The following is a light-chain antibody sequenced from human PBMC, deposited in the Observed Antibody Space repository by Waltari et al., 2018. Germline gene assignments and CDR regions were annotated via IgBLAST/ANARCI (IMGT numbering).Light chain of an antibody. Sequence: PSASASLGASVKLTCTLSSGHSSNIIAWLQQQPEKGPRYLMKVNSDGSHSKGDEIPDRFSGSSSGAERYLTISSLQSEDEADYYCQTGGHGTWVFGGGTKLTVL. CDR3: QTGGHGTWV. CDR2: VNSDGSH. J-gene: IGLJ3*02. V-gene: IGLV4-69*01. CDR1: SGHSSNI.